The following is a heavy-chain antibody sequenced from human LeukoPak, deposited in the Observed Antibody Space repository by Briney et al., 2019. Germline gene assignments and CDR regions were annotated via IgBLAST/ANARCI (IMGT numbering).Heavy chain of an antibody. D-gene: IGHD3-10*01. Sequence: GASVKVSCKASGYTFTSYYMHWVRQAPGQGLEWMGIINPSGGSTSYAQKFQGRVTMTRDMSTSTVYMELSSLRSEDTAVYYCARDPGVLGTMVRTYYFDYWGQGTLVTVSS. CDR2: INPSGGST. V-gene: IGHV1-46*01. CDR1: GYTFTSYY. CDR3: ARDPGVLGTMVRTYYFDY. J-gene: IGHJ4*02.